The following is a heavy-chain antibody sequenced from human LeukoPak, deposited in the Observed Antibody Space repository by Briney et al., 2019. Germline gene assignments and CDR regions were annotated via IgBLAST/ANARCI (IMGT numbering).Heavy chain of an antibody. CDR1: GFTFSSYS. CDR2: ISSSSSYI. CDR3: ARDLSLRWLLLPETPFDY. V-gene: IGHV3-21*01. Sequence: KSGGSLRLSCAASGFTFSSYSMNWVRQAPGKGLEWVSSISSSSSYIYYADSVKGRFTISRDNAKNSLYLQMNSLRAEDTAVYYCARDLSLRWLLLPETPFDYWGQGTLVTVSS. J-gene: IGHJ4*02. D-gene: IGHD3-22*01.